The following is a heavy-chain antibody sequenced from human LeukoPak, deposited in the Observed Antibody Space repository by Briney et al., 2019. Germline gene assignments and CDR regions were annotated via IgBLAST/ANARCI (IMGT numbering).Heavy chain of an antibody. CDR1: GYTFTGYY. Sequence: ASVKVSCKPSGYTFTGYYMHWVRQAPGQGLEWMGWINPNSGGTNYAQNFQGRVTMTRDTSISTAYMELSGLRSDDTAVYSCAREGASGSYPWWGQGTLVTVSS. V-gene: IGHV1-2*02. CDR3: AREGASGSYPW. D-gene: IGHD3-10*01. J-gene: IGHJ4*02. CDR2: INPNSGGT.